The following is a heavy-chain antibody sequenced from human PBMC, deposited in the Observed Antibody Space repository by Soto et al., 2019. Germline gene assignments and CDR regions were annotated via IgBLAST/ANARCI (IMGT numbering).Heavy chain of an antibody. D-gene: IGHD2-15*01. CDR3: AKDRGQYCSGGNCYSGEWFDP. V-gene: IGHV4-31*03. CDR1: GGSISSGGYY. J-gene: IGHJ5*02. CDR2: ISYSGNT. Sequence: QVQLQESGPGLVKPSQTLSLTCSVSGGSISSGGYYWNWIRQHPGEGLEWIGYISYSGNTYYNPSLKRRVTISVDPSKNHFSLKVTSVTAADTAVYYCAKDRGQYCSGGNCYSGEWFDPWGQGTLVTVSS.